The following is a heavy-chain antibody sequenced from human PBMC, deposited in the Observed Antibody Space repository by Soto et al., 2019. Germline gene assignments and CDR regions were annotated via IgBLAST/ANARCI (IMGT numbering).Heavy chain of an antibody. CDR3: ARPGHDSSGYPPRLYYGMDV. J-gene: IGHJ6*02. CDR1: GGTFSSYA. V-gene: IGHV1-69*13. CDR2: IIPIFGTA. Sequence: RASVKVSCKASGGTFSSYAISWVRQAPGQGLEWMGGIIPIFGTANYAQKFQGRVTITADESTSTAYMELSSLRSEDTAVYYCARPGHDSSGYPPRLYYGMDVWGQGTTVTVSS. D-gene: IGHD3-22*01.